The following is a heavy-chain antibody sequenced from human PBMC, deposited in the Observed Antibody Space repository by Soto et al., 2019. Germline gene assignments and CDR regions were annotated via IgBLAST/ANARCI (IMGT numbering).Heavy chain of an antibody. J-gene: IGHJ4*02. V-gene: IGHV4-30-4*01. CDR2: IYYSGST. CDR1: GGSISSGDYY. CDR3: ARVAQLELRPQLLYYFDY. D-gene: IGHD1-7*01. Sequence: PSETLSLTCTVSGGSISSGDYYWSWIRQPPGKGLEWIGYIYYSGSTYYNPSLKSRVTISVDTSKNQFSLKLSSVTAADTAVYYCARVAQLELRPQLLYYFDYWGQGTLVTVSS.